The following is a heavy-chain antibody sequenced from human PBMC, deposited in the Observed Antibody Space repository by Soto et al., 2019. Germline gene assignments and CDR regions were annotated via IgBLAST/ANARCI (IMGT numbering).Heavy chain of an antibody. CDR2: ISDSGSTI. Sequence: QMQLVQSGGGLVKPGGSLTLSCKASGFTFSNYYMIWVRQPPGKGLEWLPYISDSGSTIYYADSVRARFTIFRENAANSVYLQLDGLTDGDTAFYYCARGGSGWTRGGWLGPWGQGSLVTVSS. CDR1: GFTFSNYY. D-gene: IGHD6-25*01. J-gene: IGHJ5*02. CDR3: ARGGSGWTRGGWLGP. V-gene: IGHV3-11*01.